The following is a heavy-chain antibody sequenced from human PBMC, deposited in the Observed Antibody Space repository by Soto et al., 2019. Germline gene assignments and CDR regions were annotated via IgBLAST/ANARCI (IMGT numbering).Heavy chain of an antibody. CDR1: GYPFTSYG. D-gene: IGHD2-21*02. CDR2: INGYNGDT. Sequence: ASVKVSCKASGYPFTSYGIGWVRQAPGQGLEWMGWINGYNGDTNYAQKLQGRVTVTTDTSASTAYMELRSLTSDDTAVYYCARDKDRVSANSVPHFDYWGQGTLVSSPQ. J-gene: IGHJ4*01. V-gene: IGHV1-18*04. CDR3: ARDKDRVSANSVPHFDY.